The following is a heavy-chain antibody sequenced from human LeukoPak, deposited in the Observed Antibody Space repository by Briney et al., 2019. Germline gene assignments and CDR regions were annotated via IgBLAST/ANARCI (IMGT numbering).Heavy chain of an antibody. V-gene: IGHV4-59*01. J-gene: IGHJ4*02. CDR2: IFYSGST. D-gene: IGHD3-9*01. CDR1: GGSMHTYY. Sequence: SETLSLTCTVSGGSMHTYYWSWIRQTPGKGLEWIGYIFYSGSTSYNPSLKSRVTISVDTSKNQFSLKLSSVTAADTAVYYCARVRGDILTVDYWGQGTLVTVSS. CDR3: ARVRGDILTVDY.